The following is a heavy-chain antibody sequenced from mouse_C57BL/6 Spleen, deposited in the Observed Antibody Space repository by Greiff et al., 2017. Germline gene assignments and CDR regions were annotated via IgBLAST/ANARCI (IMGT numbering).Heavy chain of an antibody. V-gene: IGHV1-9*01. CDR3: ARNYYGSSYGAY. Sequence: QVQLQQSGAELMQPGASVKLSCKAPGYTFTGYWIEWVKPRPGPGLEWIGEILPGSGSTNSNEKFKGQATFTADTSSNTAYMQLSSLTTEDSAIDYCARNYYGSSYGAYWGQGTLVTVSA. CDR2: ILPGSGST. CDR1: GYTFTGYW. D-gene: IGHD1-1*01. J-gene: IGHJ3*01.